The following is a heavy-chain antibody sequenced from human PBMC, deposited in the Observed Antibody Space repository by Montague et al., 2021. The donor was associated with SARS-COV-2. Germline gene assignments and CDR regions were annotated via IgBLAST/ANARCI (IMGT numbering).Heavy chain of an antibody. CDR1: GDSVSSHTVA. CDR2: TYYRSKWYN. V-gene: IGHV6-1*01. Sequence: CAISGDSVSSHTVAWYWFRQSPSRGLEWLGRTYYRSKWYNDYAVSMQSRVTINPDTSKNQFSLHVNSVTPEDTAVYYCARDSEYSIDYWGQGLQVTVSS. J-gene: IGHJ4*02. D-gene: IGHD6-6*01. CDR3: ARDSEYSIDY.